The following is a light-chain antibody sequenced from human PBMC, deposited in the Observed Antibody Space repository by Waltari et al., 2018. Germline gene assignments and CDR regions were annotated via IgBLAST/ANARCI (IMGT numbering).Light chain of an antibody. CDR2: GAS. CDR3: QQRIIWPPT. Sequence: EIVLTQSPGTLSLSPGERATLSCRASQSVRSSYLAWYQQKPGQAPRLLSYGASSRATGIPDRFSGSGSGTDFTLTISRLEPEDFALYYCQQRIIWPPTFGQGTRLEIK. V-gene: IGKV3D-20*02. CDR1: QSVRSSY. J-gene: IGKJ5*01.